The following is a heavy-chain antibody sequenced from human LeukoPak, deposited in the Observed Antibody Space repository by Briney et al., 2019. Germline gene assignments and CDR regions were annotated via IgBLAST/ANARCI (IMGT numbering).Heavy chain of an antibody. CDR2: ISGSGGST. CDR1: GFTFSSYA. Sequence: GGSLRLSCAASGFTFSSYAMHWVRQAPGKGLEWVSFISGSGGSTYYADSVRCRFTISRDNSKNTLYLQMNSLRAEDTAVCYCARDGYQDIVVVVAATLDYWGQGTLVTVSS. CDR3: ARDGYQDIVVVVAATLDY. D-gene: IGHD2-15*01. V-gene: IGHV3-23*01. J-gene: IGHJ4*02.